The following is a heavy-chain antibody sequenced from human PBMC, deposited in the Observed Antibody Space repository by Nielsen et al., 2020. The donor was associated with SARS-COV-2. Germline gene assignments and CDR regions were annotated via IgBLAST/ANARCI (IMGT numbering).Heavy chain of an antibody. Sequence: SETLSLTCTVSGVSVDTAYWWTWVRQFPGKGLEWIGEIQHSEITSYNPSLTNRVTMSLDKSKNQFSLKVTSATAADTAVYFCARNGGLSRAALEIWGQGTMVTVPS. CDR3: ARNGGLSRAALEI. CDR2: IQHSEIT. V-gene: IGHV4-4*02. CDR1: GVSVDTAYW. J-gene: IGHJ3*02. D-gene: IGHD3-10*01.